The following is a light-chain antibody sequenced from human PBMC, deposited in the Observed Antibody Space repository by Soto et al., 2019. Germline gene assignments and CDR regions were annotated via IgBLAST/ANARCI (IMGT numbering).Light chain of an antibody. V-gene: IGLV1-40*01. CDR2: GNS. J-gene: IGLJ1*01. Sequence: QSVLTQPPSVSGAPGQRVTISCTGSSSNIGAGYDVHWYQQLPGTAPKLLIYGNSNRPSGVPDRFSGSKSGTSASLAITGLQAEDEADYYCQYYDRSLSGYVFGTRTKVTDL. CDR3: QYYDRSLSGYV. CDR1: SSNIGAGYD.